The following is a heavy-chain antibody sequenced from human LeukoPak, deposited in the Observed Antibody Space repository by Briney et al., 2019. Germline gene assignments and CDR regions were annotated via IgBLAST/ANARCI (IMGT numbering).Heavy chain of an antibody. CDR1: GFTFSSYA. D-gene: IGHD3-22*01. CDR2: ISYDGSNK. V-gene: IGHV3-30-3*01. J-gene: IGHJ5*02. CDR3: ARDYYDSSGYYLYNWFDP. Sequence: GGSLRLSCAASGFTFSSYAMHWVRQAPGKGLEWVAVISYDGSNKYYADSVKGRFTISRDNSKNALYLQMNSLRAEDTAVYYCARDYYDSSGYYLYNWFDPWGQGTLVTVSS.